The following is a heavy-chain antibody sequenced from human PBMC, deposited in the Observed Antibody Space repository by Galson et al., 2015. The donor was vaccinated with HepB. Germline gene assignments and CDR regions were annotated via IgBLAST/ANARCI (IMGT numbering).Heavy chain of an antibody. J-gene: IGHJ6*02. V-gene: IGHV4-61*01. D-gene: IGHD3-3*01. CDR1: GGSVSSGSYY. CDR2: IYNSGST. Sequence: SETLSLTCTVSGGSVSSGSYYWSWVRQPPGKGLEWIGYIYNSGSTNYNPSIKSRVTISVDTSKNQFSLKLRSVTAADTAVYYCARGSVTIFGVAYYYDGMDVWGQGTTVTVSS. CDR3: ARGSVTIFGVAYYYDGMDV.